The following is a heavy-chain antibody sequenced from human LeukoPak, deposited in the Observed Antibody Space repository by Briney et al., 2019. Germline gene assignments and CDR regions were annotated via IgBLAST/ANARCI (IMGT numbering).Heavy chain of an antibody. CDR2: FSVSDQTT. V-gene: IGHV3-23*01. D-gene: IGHD4-17*01. J-gene: IGHJ4*02. CDR1: GFTFSSYA. CDR3: AKDPRVPYGDYIIR. Sequence: GGTLRLSCAASGFTFSSYAMSWVRQAPGKGLEWVSGFSVSDQTTYYADSVKGRFTISRDNSKNTLYLQINSLRAEDTAVYYCAKDPRVPYGDYIIRWGQGTLVIVSS.